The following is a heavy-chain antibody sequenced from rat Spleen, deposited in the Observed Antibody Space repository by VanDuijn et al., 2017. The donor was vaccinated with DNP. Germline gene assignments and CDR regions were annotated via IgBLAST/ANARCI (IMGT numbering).Heavy chain of an antibody. D-gene: IGHD5-1*01. V-gene: IGHV5-20*01. Sequence: EVQLVESGGGLVQPGRSLKLSCAASRFTFSDYYMAWVRQAPTKGLEWVASISDDSGSTYYRDSVKGRFTISRDNAKSTLYLQMNNLRSEDTAIYYCTREGQLGYFDYWGQGVMVTVSS. CDR3: TREGQLGYFDY. CDR1: RFTFSDYY. J-gene: IGHJ2*01. CDR2: ISDDSGST.